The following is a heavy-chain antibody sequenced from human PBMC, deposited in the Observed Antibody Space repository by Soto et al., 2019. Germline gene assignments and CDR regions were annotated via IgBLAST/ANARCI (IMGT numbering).Heavy chain of an antibody. J-gene: IGHJ4*02. V-gene: IGHV4-30-4*01. D-gene: IGHD2-2*01. Sequence: QVQLQGSGPGLVKPSQTLSLTCTVSGGSINSGDYYWSWIRQPPGKGLEWIGYIYYSGSTYYNPSLKSRVTISVDTSKNQFSLKLSSVTAADTAVYYCARERGVGDDTRDYWGQGTLVTVSS. CDR2: IYYSGST. CDR1: GGSINSGDYY. CDR3: ARERGVGDDTRDY.